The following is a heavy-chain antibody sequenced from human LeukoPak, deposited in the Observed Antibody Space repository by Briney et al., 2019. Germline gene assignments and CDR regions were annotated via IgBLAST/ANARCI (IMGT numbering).Heavy chain of an antibody. J-gene: IGHJ4*02. CDR1: GFTFSSYW. CDR3: ARRSYYYDSSNYSPFDY. Sequence: GGSLRLSCAASGFTFSSYWMSWVRQAPGKGLEWVPVMSYDGITKYYADSVKDRFTISRDNSKNTLYLQMNSLSVEDTAVYYCARRSYYYDSSNYSPFDYWGQGTLVTVSS. V-gene: IGHV3-30-3*01. CDR2: MSYDGITK. D-gene: IGHD3-22*01.